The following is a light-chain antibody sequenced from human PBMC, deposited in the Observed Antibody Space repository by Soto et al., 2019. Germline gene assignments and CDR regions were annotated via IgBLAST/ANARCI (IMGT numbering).Light chain of an antibody. V-gene: IGKV1-39*01. J-gene: IGKJ1*01. Sequence: DIQMTQSPSSLSASVGDRVTITCRASQSISSYLNWYQQKPGKAPKLLIYAASSLQSGVPSSFSDSGSGTDFTLTISSLQPEDFATYYCQQSYSTPWTFGQGTKVEIK. CDR2: AAS. CDR3: QQSYSTPWT. CDR1: QSISSY.